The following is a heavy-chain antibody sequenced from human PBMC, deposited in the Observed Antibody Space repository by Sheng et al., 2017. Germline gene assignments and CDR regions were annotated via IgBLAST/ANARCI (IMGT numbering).Heavy chain of an antibody. Sequence: EVQLVESGGGLVKPGGSLRLSCAASGFTFSSYSMNWVRQAPGKGLEWVSSISGSGDYIYYADSMKGRFTISRDNARNSLYLQMNSLRAEDTAVYYCARDSPYSGSYLVDDYWGQGTLVTVSS. CDR3: ARDSPYSGSYLVDDY. CDR1: GFTFSSYS. J-gene: IGHJ4*02. V-gene: IGHV3-21*02. D-gene: IGHD1-26*01. CDR2: ISGSGDYI.